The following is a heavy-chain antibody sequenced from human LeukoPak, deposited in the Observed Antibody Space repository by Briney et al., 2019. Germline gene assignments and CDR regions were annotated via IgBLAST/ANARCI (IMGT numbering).Heavy chain of an antibody. CDR1: GFTFSSYS. Sequence: GGSLRLSCAASGFTFSSYSMNWVRQAPGKGLERVPSISSSSSYIYYADSVRGRFTISRDNAKNSLYLQMNSLRAEDTAVYYCARLKPSTYYDILTGRGAFDYWGQGTLVTVSS. CDR3: ARLKPSTYYDILTGRGAFDY. V-gene: IGHV3-21*01. D-gene: IGHD3-9*01. CDR2: ISSSSSYI. J-gene: IGHJ4*02.